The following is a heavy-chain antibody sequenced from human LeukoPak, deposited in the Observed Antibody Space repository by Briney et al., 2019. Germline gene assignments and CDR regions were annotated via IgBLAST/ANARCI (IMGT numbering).Heavy chain of an antibody. V-gene: IGHV4-59*01. Sequence: SETLSLTCTVSGGSISSYYWTWIRQPPGKGLEWIGYIYYSGSTNYNPSLKSRVTISVDTSKNQFSLKLSSVTAADTAVYYCASSYSSGWRRFDYWGQGTLVTVSS. D-gene: IGHD6-19*01. CDR1: GGSISSYY. CDR3: ASSYSSGWRRFDY. J-gene: IGHJ4*02. CDR2: IYYSGST.